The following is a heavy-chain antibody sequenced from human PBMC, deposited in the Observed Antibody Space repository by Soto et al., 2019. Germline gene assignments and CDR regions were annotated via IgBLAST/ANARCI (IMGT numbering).Heavy chain of an antibody. CDR1: GASFSDYS. J-gene: IGHJ5*02. CDR3: ARRPAYTNSRYICFDP. V-gene: IGHV4-34*01. D-gene: IGHD2-8*01. Sequence: KSSETLSLTCAIYGASFSDYSWSWIRQPPGKGLQWIGEINHTGSTNYSPSLKSRVTISQDTSKNQFFLRLRSVTAADTAVYYCARRPAYTNSRYICFDPWGQGTPVTVSS. CDR2: INHTGST.